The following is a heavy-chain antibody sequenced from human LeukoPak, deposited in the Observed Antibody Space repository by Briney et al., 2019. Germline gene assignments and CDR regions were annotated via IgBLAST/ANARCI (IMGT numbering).Heavy chain of an antibody. CDR3: ARGPHEYSSGWYGLDY. J-gene: IGHJ4*02. CDR1: GYSISSGYY. Sequence: AEALSLTCAASGYSISSGYYWGWIRQPPGKVLEWIGIIYHSGSTYYNPSLKSRVTISVDTSKNQFSLKLSSVTAADTAVYYCARGPHEYSSGWYGLDYWGQGTLVTVSS. CDR2: IYHSGST. V-gene: IGHV4-38-2*01. D-gene: IGHD6-19*01.